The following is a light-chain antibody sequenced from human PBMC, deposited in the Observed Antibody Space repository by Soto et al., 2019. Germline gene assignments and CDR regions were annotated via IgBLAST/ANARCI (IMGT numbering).Light chain of an antibody. V-gene: IGKV3-15*01. CDR2: GAS. CDR3: QQYNKWPPYT. CDR1: QSVSSN. Sequence: DIVMTQSPATLSVSPGERATLSCRASQSVSSNLAWYQQKPGQAPRLLIYGASTRATGIPARFSGSGSGTEFTLTISSLQSEDFAVYYCQQYNKWPPYTFGQGTNLEIK. J-gene: IGKJ2*01.